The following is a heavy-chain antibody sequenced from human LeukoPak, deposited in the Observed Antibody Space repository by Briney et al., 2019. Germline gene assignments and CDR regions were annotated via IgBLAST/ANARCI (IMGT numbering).Heavy chain of an antibody. Sequence: GGSLRLSCAASGFTFSSCAMNWVRQTPGKGLERVSYISSSSSTIYYADSVKGRFTISRDNAKNSLYLQMNSLRAEDTAVYYCARDLGFSSGWYRGGFDYWGQGTLVTVSS. CDR3: ARDLGFSSGWYRGGFDY. D-gene: IGHD6-19*01. J-gene: IGHJ4*02. CDR1: GFTFSSCA. V-gene: IGHV3-48*04. CDR2: ISSSSSTI.